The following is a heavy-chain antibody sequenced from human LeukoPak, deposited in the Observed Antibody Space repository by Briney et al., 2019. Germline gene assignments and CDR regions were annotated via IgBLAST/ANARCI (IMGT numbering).Heavy chain of an antibody. CDR1: GYTFTNYD. Sequence: ASVKVSCKASGYTFTNYDINWLRQAPGQGREGMGYMNPNSGNSAYAQKFQGRATITTHASISTAYMELSGLRSEDTALYYCAREGLDYWGQGTLVTVSS. CDR2: MNPNSGNS. V-gene: IGHV1-8*01. J-gene: IGHJ4*02. CDR3: AREGLDY.